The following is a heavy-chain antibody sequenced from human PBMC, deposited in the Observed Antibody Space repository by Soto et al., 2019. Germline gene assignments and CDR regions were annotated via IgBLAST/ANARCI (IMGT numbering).Heavy chain of an antibody. CDR1: GDSVSSNSAA. CDR2: TYYRSKWYN. J-gene: IGHJ5*02. Sequence: SQTLSLTCVISGDSVSSNSAAWNWIRQSPSRGLEWLGRTYYRSKWYNDYAVSVKSRITNNPDTSKNQFSLQLNSVTPEDTAVYYCARGIWFGERGDWFDPWGQGTLVTVSS. V-gene: IGHV6-1*01. CDR3: ARGIWFGERGDWFDP. D-gene: IGHD3-10*01.